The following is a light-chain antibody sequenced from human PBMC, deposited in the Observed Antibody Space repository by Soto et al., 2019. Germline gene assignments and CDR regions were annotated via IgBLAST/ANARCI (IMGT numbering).Light chain of an antibody. CDR1: QSVSSSY. CDR3: QQYGSSPPIT. Sequence: EIVLTQSPGTLSLSPGERATLSCRASQSVSSSYLAWYQQKPGQAPRLLIYGASSRATGIPDRFSGSGSGTDFTLTISRLEPEDFVVYSCQQYGSSPPITFGQGTRLEIK. CDR2: GAS. V-gene: IGKV3-20*01. J-gene: IGKJ5*01.